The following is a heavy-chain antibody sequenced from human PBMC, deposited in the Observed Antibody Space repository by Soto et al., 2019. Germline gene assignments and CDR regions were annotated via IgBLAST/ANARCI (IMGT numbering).Heavy chain of an antibody. V-gene: IGHV1-2*02. J-gene: IGHJ4*02. CDR1: GYFFTSYY. D-gene: IGHD3-10*01. Sequence: QVQLVQSGAELEKPGASVKVSCTTSGYFFTSYYIHWVRQAPGQGLEWMGWINPHNGGTNSAQKFQGRVTMTSDTSINTAYMEITSLRSDDTALYYCAREGTYGGGSFSLGLWGQGTLVTVSS. CDR3: AREGTYGGGSFSLGL. CDR2: INPHNGGT.